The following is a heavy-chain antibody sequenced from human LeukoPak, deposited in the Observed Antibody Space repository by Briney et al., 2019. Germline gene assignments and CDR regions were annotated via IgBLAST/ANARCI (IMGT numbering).Heavy chain of an antibody. V-gene: IGHV3-23*01. CDR3: AQNQWEFPA. J-gene: IGHJ5*02. CDR1: GFTFSNYA. Sequence: PGGSLRLSCAASGFTFSNYAMSWVRPAPGKGLEWVSGVSDSGRSTYYADSVQGRFIISRDNSKNALYLQMSSRRVEDTAAYFCAQNQWEFPAWGQGTQVTVSS. D-gene: IGHD1-26*01. CDR2: VSDSGRST.